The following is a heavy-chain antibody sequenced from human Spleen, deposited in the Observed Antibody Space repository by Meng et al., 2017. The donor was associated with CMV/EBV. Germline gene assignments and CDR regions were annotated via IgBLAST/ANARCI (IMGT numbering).Heavy chain of an antibody. Sequence: ASVKVSCKASGYTFTSYDINWVRQATGQGLEWMGWISGYNGYTNYAQKLQDRLTVTTDTSTSTAYMELAGLRSDDTAVYYCARDTAAGQGWFDPWGQGSLVTVSS. CDR2: ISGYNGYT. D-gene: IGHD6-13*01. J-gene: IGHJ5*02. CDR1: GYTFTSYD. CDR3: ARDTAAGQGWFDP. V-gene: IGHV1-18*01.